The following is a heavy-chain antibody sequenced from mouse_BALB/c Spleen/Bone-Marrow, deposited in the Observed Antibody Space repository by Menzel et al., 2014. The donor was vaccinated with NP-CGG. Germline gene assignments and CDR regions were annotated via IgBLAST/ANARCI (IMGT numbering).Heavy chain of an antibody. CDR1: GFTFSDAR. CDR2: IRSKPNNHAT. D-gene: IGHD2-1*01. CDR3: MDGNLFAY. Sequence: EVQGVESGGGLVQPGGSMKLSCVASGFTFSDARMDWVRQSPEKGLEWVAEIRSKPNNHATYYAESVKGMFTISRDDSKSIVYLQMNSLRAEDTGIYYCMDGNLFAYWGQGTLVTVSA. J-gene: IGHJ3*01. V-gene: IGHV6-6*01.